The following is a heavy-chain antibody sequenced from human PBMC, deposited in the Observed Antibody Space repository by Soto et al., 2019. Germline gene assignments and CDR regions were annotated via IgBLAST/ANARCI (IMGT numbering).Heavy chain of an antibody. V-gene: IGHV1-18*01. D-gene: IGHD6-13*01. CDR3: ARDWAAAGPLDY. CDR1: GYTFTSYG. Sequence: QVQLVQSGAEVKKPGASVKVSCKASGYTFTSYGISWVRQAPGQGLEWMGWISAYNGNTNYAQKHQGRVTTTTATATTTAYMALRSLRSDDTAVYYCARDWAAAGPLDYWGQGTLVTVSS. J-gene: IGHJ4*02. CDR2: ISAYNGNT.